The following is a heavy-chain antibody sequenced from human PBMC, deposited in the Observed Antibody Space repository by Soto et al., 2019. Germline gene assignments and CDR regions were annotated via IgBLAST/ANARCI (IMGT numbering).Heavy chain of an antibody. CDR1: GGSFSGYY. CDR2: INHSGST. Sequence: SETLSLTCAVYGGSFSGYYWSWIRQPPGKGLEWIGEINHSGSTNYNPSLKSRVTISVDTSKNQFSLKLSSVTAADTAVYYCARGGRHDAFDIWGQGTMVTVSS. J-gene: IGHJ3*02. V-gene: IGHV4-34*01. CDR3: ARGGRHDAFDI.